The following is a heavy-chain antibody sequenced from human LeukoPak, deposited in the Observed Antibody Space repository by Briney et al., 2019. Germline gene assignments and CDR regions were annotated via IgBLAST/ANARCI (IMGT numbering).Heavy chain of an antibody. CDR2: ISAYNGNT. CDR3: ARGYSADYYDSSGYYGY. D-gene: IGHD3-22*01. V-gene: IGHV1-18*01. CDR1: GYTFTSYG. Sequence: ASVKVSWKASGYTFTSYGISWVRQAPGQGLEWMGWISAYNGNTNYAQKLQGRVTMTTDTSTSTAYMELRSLRSDDTAVYYCARGYSADYYDSSGYYGYWGQGTLVTVSS. J-gene: IGHJ4*02.